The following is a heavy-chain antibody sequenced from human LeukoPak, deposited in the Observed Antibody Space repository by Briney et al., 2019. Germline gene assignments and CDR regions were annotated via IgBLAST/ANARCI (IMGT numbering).Heavy chain of an antibody. CDR1: GGTFSTFA. V-gene: IGHV1-69*13. D-gene: IGHD5-24*01. Sequence: ASVKVSCKASGGTFSTFAVTWVRQAPGQGLEWMGAIIPMFGTTNYAQKFQGRVAMGADQSTGIAYMELTDLRSEDSAVYYCAREAELQFGTEIPGTNWFDPWGQGTLVIVSS. CDR3: AREAELQFGTEIPGTNWFDP. CDR2: IIPMFGTT. J-gene: IGHJ5*02.